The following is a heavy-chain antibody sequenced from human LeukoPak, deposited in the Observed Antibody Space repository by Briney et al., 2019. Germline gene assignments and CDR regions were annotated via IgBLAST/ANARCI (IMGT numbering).Heavy chain of an antibody. Sequence: ASVKVSCKASGYTFTSYGISWVRQAPGQGLEWMGWISAYNGNTNYAQKLQGRVTMTTDTSTSTAYMELRSLGSDDTAVYYCARVSVLGTLKSIYGMDVWGQGTTVTVSS. CDR2: ISAYNGNT. V-gene: IGHV1-18*01. CDR3: ARVSVLGTLKSIYGMDV. D-gene: IGHD1-14*01. CDR1: GYTFTSYG. J-gene: IGHJ6*02.